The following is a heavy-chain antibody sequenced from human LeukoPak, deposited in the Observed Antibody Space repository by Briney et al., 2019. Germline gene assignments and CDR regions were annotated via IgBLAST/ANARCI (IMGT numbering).Heavy chain of an antibody. J-gene: IGHJ4*02. Sequence: GGSLRLSCAASGFTFSSYEMNWVRQAPGKGLEWISYISSSGSTIYYADSVKGRFTISRDNAKNSLYLQMNSLRAEDTAVFYCARERYYYASRGIDYWDQGTLVTVSS. CDR3: ARERYYYASRGIDY. D-gene: IGHD3-10*01. CDR1: GFTFSSYE. CDR2: ISSSGSTI. V-gene: IGHV3-48*03.